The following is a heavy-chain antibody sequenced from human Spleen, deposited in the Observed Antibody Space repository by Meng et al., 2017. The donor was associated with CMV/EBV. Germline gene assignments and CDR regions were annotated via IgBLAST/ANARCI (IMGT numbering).Heavy chain of an antibody. V-gene: IGHV1-18*04. Sequence: ASVKVSCKASGYTFTAHYFHWVRQATGQGLEWMGWISAYSGNTNYAQKLQGRVTMTTDTSTSTAYMELRSLRSDDTAVYYCARGHRSRYDFWSGYLRVDGMDVWGQGTTVTVSS. CDR1: GYTFTAHY. CDR2: ISAYSGNT. D-gene: IGHD3-3*01. CDR3: ARGHRSRYDFWSGYLRVDGMDV. J-gene: IGHJ6*02.